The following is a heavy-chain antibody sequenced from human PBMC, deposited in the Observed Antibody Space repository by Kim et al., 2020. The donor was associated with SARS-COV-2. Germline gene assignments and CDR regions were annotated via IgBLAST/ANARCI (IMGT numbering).Heavy chain of an antibody. Sequence: GGSLRLSCAASGFTFSSYAMHWVRQAPGKGLEWVAVISYDGSNKYYADSVKGRFTISRDNSKNTLYLQMNSLRAEDTAVYYCARDKTEYSGSYSLDYWG. CDR2: ISYDGSNK. CDR1: GFTFSSYA. J-gene: IGHJ4*01. CDR3: ARDKTEYSGSYSLDY. V-gene: IGHV3-30-3*01. D-gene: IGHD1-26*01.